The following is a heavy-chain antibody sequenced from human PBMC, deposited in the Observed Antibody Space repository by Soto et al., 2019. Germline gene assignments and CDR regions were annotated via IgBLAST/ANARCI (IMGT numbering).Heavy chain of an antibody. CDR2: IHYTGRT. D-gene: IGHD3-22*01. Sequence: PSQSLSLACAVSGGSLTSGAYYWTWTRQPPGNGLEWIAYIHYTGRTYYNPSLKSRVTRSVDTSNNQFSLKLSYVTAADTAVYYCARYYVDRSGYSNWFGPWGQGTLVTVS. V-gene: IGHV4-31*11. CDR1: GGSLTSGAYY. CDR3: ARYYVDRSGYSNWFGP. J-gene: IGHJ5*02.